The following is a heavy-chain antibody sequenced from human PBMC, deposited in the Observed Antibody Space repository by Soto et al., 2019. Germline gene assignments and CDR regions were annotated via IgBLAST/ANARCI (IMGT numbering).Heavy chain of an antibody. CDR1: GFSLSTSGMC. CDR3: ARMLGGRHYYYYGMDV. D-gene: IGHD3-10*01. Sequence: GSGPTLVNPTQTLTLTCTFSGFSLSTSGMCVSWIRQPPGKALEWLALIDWDDDKYYSTSLKTRLTISKDTSKNQVVLTMTNMDPVDTATYYCARMLGGRHYYYYGMDVWGQGTTVTVSS. V-gene: IGHV2-70*01. J-gene: IGHJ6*02. CDR2: IDWDDDK.